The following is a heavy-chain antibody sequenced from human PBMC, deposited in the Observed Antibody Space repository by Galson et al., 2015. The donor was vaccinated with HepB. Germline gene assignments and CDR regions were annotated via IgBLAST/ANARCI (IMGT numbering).Heavy chain of an antibody. V-gene: IGHV3-7*01. CDR1: GFTFSSYW. Sequence: SLRLSCAASGFTFSSYWMSWVRQAPGKGLEWVANIKQDGSEKYYVDSVKGRFTISRDNAKNSLYLQMNSLRAEDTAVYYCARDSVLGIAVAGPFDYWGQGTLVTVSS. D-gene: IGHD6-19*01. CDR2: IKQDGSEK. J-gene: IGHJ4*02. CDR3: ARDSVLGIAVAGPFDY.